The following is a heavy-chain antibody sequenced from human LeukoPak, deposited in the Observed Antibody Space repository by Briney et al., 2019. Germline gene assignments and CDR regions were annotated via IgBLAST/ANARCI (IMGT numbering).Heavy chain of an antibody. CDR1: GGSISSGSYY. CDR3: ARHYDDGYNFFRAAVYY. J-gene: IGHJ4*02. Sequence: SETLSLTCTVSGGSISSGSYYWGWIRQPPGKGLEWIGSIYYSGSTYYNPSLKSRVTISVDTSKNQFSLKLSSVTAADTAVYYCARHYDDGYNFFRAAVYYWGRGTLVTVSS. V-gene: IGHV4-39*01. D-gene: IGHD5-24*01. CDR2: IYYSGST.